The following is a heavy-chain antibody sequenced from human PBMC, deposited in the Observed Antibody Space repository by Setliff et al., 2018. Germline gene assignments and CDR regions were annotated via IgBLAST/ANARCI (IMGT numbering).Heavy chain of an antibody. D-gene: IGHD3-10*01. CDR3: ARVESMVRGKNILRHFDY. Sequence: ASVKVSCKASGYTFSNYGVTWVRQAPGQGLEWMGWVTVYNGNTKYAQDLQGRLTLTTDISTSTAYMELGSLTTDDTAVYYCARVESMVRGKNILRHFDYWGQGIQVTVSS. CDR2: VTVYNGNT. J-gene: IGHJ4*02. V-gene: IGHV1-18*01. CDR1: GYTFSNYG.